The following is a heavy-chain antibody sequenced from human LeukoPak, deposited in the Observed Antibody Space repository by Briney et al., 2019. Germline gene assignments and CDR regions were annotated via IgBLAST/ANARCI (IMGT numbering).Heavy chain of an antibody. CDR3: ARRGYYYGSGDFYYYGMDV. V-gene: IGHV3-11*01. Sequence: GGSLRLSCAASGFTFRDYYMSWIRQAPGKGLEWVSYISSSGSTIYYADSVKGRFTISRDNAENSLYLQMNSLRAEDTAVYYCARRGYYYGSGDFYYYGMDVWGQGTTVTVSS. D-gene: IGHD3-10*01. CDR2: ISSSGSTI. J-gene: IGHJ6*02. CDR1: GFTFRDYY.